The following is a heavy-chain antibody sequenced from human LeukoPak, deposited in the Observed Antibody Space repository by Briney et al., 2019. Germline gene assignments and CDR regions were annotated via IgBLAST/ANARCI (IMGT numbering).Heavy chain of an antibody. CDR1: GFTFSSYW. Sequence: GGSLRLSCAASGFTFSSYWMHWVRQTPGKGLVWVSRINSDGSSTSYADSVKGRFTISRDNAKNTLYLQMNSLRAEDTAVYYCARVYCSGGSCYVFDYWGQGTLVTVSS. J-gene: IGHJ4*02. D-gene: IGHD2-15*01. CDR2: INSDGSST. V-gene: IGHV3-74*01. CDR3: ARVYCSGGSCYVFDY.